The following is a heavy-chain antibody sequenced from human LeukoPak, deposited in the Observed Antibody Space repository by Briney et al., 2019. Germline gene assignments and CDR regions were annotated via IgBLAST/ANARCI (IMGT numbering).Heavy chain of an antibody. CDR2: ISAYNGNT. Sequence: GASVTVSCKASGYTFNNYGISWVRQAPGQGLEWMGRISAYNGNTNYAQKVQGRVTMTTDTSTSTAYMELRSLRSDDTAVYYCARDSADCSGGSCYSAEYFQHWGQGTLVTVSS. CDR1: GYTFNNYG. CDR3: ARDSADCSGGSCYSAEYFQH. V-gene: IGHV1-18*01. J-gene: IGHJ1*01. D-gene: IGHD2-15*01.